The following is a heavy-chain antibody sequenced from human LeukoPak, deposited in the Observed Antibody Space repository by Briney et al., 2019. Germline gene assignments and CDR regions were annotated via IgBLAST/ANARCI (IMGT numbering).Heavy chain of an antibody. J-gene: IGHJ6*02. V-gene: IGHV1-69*02. Sequence: SVKVSCKASGYTFTSYYMHWVRQAPGQGLEWMGRIIPILGIANYAQKFQGRVTITADKSTSTAYMELSSLRSEDTAVYYCAAWNVDYYYGMDVWGQGTTVTVSS. CDR1: GYTFTSYY. CDR3: AAWNVDYYYGMDV. D-gene: IGHD1-1*01. CDR2: IIPILGIA.